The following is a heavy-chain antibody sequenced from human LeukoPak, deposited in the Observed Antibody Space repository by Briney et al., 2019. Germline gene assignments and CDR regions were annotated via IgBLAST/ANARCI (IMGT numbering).Heavy chain of an antibody. D-gene: IGHD7-27*01. J-gene: IGHJ4*02. CDR3: ASRKLGNDY. CDR1: DYSISNGYH. Sequence: PSETLSLPRTFSDYSISNGYHRDLVRQPPGKGLEWIGSIYHSGSTYYNPSLKSRVTISVDTSKNQFSLKLNSVTAADTAVYYCASRKLGNDYWGQGTLVTVSS. V-gene: IGHV4-38-2*02. CDR2: IYHSGST.